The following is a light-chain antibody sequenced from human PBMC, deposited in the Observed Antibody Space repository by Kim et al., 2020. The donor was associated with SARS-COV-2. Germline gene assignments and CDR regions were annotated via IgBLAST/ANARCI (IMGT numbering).Light chain of an antibody. CDR1: QSVSSN. CDR3: QLRTTPFT. CDR2: DAS. V-gene: IGKV3-11*01. Sequence: EIVLTQSPATLSLSPGEGATLSCRASQSVSSNLAWYQHTPGQAPRLLIYDASKRAPGIPARFSGSGSGTDFTLTISSLQPDDFAVYYCQLRTTPFTFGPGTKVDIK. J-gene: IGKJ3*01.